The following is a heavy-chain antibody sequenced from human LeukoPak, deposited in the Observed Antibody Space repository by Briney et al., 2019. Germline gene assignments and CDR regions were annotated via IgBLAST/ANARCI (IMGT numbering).Heavy chain of an antibody. CDR2: ISSSGSTI. CDR3: ARDLRYDSSGYYYNWFDP. CDR1: GFSVSNYY. Sequence: GGSLRLSCAGSGFSVSNYYMSWVRQAPGKGLEWVSYISSSGSTIYYADSVKGRFTISRDNAKNSLYLQMNSLRAEDTAVYYCARDLRYDSSGYYYNWFDPWGQGTLVTVSS. J-gene: IGHJ5*02. V-gene: IGHV3-11*04. D-gene: IGHD3-22*01.